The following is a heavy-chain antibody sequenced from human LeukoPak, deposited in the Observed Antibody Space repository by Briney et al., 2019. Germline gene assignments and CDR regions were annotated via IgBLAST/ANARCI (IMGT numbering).Heavy chain of an antibody. J-gene: IGHJ4*02. CDR3: ARKANCISGSCRYFDY. CDR2: IYYSGTT. D-gene: IGHD2-21*01. V-gene: IGHV4-59*01. CDR1: GGSISRYY. Sequence: SETLSLTCTVSGGSISRYYWSWIRQPPGKGLEWIGYIYYSGTTDYNPSLKNRLTMSVDTSKNQFSLKLSSVTAADTAVYYCARKANCISGSCRYFDYWGQGTPVTVSS.